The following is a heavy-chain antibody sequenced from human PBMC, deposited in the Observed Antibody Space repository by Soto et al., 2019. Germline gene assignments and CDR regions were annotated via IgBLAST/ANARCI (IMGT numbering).Heavy chain of an antibody. Sequence: SVQVSCKASGGTFSSYAISWVRQAPGQGLEWMGGIIPIFGTANYAQKFQGRVTITADKSTSTAYMELSSLRSDDTAVYYCAKEIKRGMDVWGQRHTVTVSS. J-gene: IGHJ6*02. CDR1: GGTFSSYA. CDR2: IIPIFGTA. V-gene: IGHV1-69*06. CDR3: AKEIKRGMDV.